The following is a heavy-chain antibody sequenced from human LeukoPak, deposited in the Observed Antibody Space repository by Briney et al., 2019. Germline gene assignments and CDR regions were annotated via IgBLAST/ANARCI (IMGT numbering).Heavy chain of an antibody. V-gene: IGHV5-51*01. D-gene: IGHD5-24*01. J-gene: IGHJ6*02. CDR2: IYPGDSET. CDR1: GYSFTSYW. Sequence: GESLKISCNGSGYSFTSYWLGWVRQMPGKGLEWMGIIYPGDSETRYSPSFKGHVTISADKSISTAYLQWSSLKASDTAMYYCARLTDMAKYNYFYHMDVWGQGTTVTVSS. CDR3: ARLTDMAKYNYFYHMDV.